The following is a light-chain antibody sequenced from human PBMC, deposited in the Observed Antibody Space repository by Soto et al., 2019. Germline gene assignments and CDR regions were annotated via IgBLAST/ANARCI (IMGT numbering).Light chain of an antibody. Sequence: DIQMTQSPSSLSASVGDRVTITCRASQSISIYLNWYQQKPGKAPKVLIYAASSLQSGVPPRFSGSGSGTDFTLTISSLQPEDFETYFCQQSYTIPRATFGQGTKVEIK. V-gene: IGKV1-39*01. CDR3: QQSYTIPRAT. J-gene: IGKJ1*01. CDR2: AAS. CDR1: QSISIY.